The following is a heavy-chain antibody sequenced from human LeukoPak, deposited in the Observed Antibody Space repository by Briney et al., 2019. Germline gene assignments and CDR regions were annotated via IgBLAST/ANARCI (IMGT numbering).Heavy chain of an antibody. J-gene: IGHJ4*02. CDR3: ARDEYSSSWYHY. D-gene: IGHD6-13*01. Sequence: SETLSLTCTVSGGSISSSSYYWGWIRQPAGTGLEWIGRIYTSGSTNYNPSLKSRVTISVDTSKNQFSLKLSSVTAADTAVYYCARDEYSSSWYHYWGQGTLVTVSS. CDR1: GGSISSSSYY. CDR2: IYTSGST. V-gene: IGHV4-61*02.